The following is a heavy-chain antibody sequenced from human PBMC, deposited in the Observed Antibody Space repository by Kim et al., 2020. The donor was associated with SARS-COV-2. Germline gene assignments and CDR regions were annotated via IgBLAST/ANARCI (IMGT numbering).Heavy chain of an antibody. CDR1: GFTFSSYS. D-gene: IGHD3-16*01. J-gene: IGHJ6*01. Sequence: GGSLRLSCAASGFTFSSYSMNWVRQAPGKGLEWVSAISSSSSSYIYYADAVKGRFTISRDNAKNPLYLQMNSLRAEDTAVYYCAREFSINDYVLPYYYFG. CDR3: AREFSINDYVLPYYYFG. V-gene: IGHV3-21*01. CDR2: ISSSSSSYI.